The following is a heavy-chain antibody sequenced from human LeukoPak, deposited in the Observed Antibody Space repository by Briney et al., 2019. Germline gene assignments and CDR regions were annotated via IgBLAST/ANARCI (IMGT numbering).Heavy chain of an antibody. Sequence: GGSLRLSCAASGFTFSSYAMSWVRQAPGKGLEWVSAISGSGGSTYYADSVKGRFTISRDNSKNTLYLQMNSLRAEDTAVYYCARPQGDPDYYDSSGYGYGMDVWGQGTTVTVSS. CDR2: ISGSGGST. J-gene: IGHJ6*02. V-gene: IGHV3-23*01. D-gene: IGHD3-22*01. CDR3: ARPQGDPDYYDSSGYGYGMDV. CDR1: GFTFSSYA.